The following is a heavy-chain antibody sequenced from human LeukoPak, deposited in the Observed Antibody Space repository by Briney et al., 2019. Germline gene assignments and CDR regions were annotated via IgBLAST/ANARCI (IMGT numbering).Heavy chain of an antibody. D-gene: IGHD3-10*01. CDR1: GYTFTSYG. CDR2: ISAYNGNT. J-gene: IGHJ4*02. Sequence: ASVKVSCKASGYTFTSYGISWVRQAPGQGLEWMGWISAYNGNTNYAQKLQGRVTMTTDTSTSTAYMELRSLRSDDTAVYYCATLFWGFGELSRDYYFDYWGQGTLVTVSS. CDR3: ATLFWGFGELSRDYYFDY. V-gene: IGHV1-18*01.